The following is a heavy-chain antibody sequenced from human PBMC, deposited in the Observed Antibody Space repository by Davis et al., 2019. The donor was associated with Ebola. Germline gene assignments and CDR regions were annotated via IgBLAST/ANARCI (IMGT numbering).Heavy chain of an antibody. D-gene: IGHD3-22*01. CDR2: IYYSGST. CDR1: GGSISSSSYY. V-gene: IGHV4-39*07. CDR3: ARSKSRSTYYYDSSGYYPFDY. J-gene: IGHJ4*02. Sequence: SETLSLTCTVSGGSISSSSYYWGWIRQPPGKGLEWIGSIYYSGSTYYNPSLKSRVTISVDTSKNQFSLKLSSVTAADTAVYYCARSKSRSTYYYDSSGYYPFDYWGQGTLVTVSS.